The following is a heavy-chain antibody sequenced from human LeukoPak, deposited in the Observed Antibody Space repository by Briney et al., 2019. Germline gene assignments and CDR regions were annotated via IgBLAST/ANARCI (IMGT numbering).Heavy chain of an antibody. CDR3: ANVAKGRFFFYCMDV. V-gene: IGHV1-18*01. CDR1: GNTNNKFG. Sequence: ASVKVSCKASGNTNNKFGVTWVRQARGQGLEWIGWMSSDNGKSRYADKFQGRVNITSDKSTTTSCMEVMRLRSDDTAVYFCANVAKGRFFFYCMDVWGKGTTVTVSS. CDR2: MSSDNGKS. D-gene: IGHD3-10*01. J-gene: IGHJ6*03.